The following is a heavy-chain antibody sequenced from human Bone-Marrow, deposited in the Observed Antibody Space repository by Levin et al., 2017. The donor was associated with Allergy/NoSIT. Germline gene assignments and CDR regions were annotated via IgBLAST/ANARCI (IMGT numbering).Heavy chain of an antibody. V-gene: IGHV3-21*01. Sequence: PGVSLRLSCAASGFNFASYGMNWVRQAPGKGLEWVSSISGTGRHIYLADSLKGRFTISRDNAKNSLSLQMNNLRVEDTAVFYCAKDEGPFSSSFAFDCWGPGALVTVSS. J-gene: IGHJ4*02. CDR3: AKDEGPFSSSFAFDC. CDR2: ISGTGRHI. CDR1: GFNFASYG. D-gene: IGHD2-2*01.